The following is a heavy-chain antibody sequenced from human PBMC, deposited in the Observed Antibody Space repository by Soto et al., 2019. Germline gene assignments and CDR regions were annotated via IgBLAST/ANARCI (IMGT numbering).Heavy chain of an antibody. V-gene: IGHV3-48*02. CDR3: ARDVGYYSDSSGYYRFDY. CDR2: ISRSSSTI. D-gene: IGHD3-22*01. Sequence: EVQLVESGGGLVQPGGSLRLSCAASGFTFSSYSMNWVRQAPGKGLEWVSYISRSSSTIYYADSVKGRFTISRDNAKNSLYLQMNSLRDEDTAVYYCARDVGYYSDSSGYYRFDYWGQGTLVTVSS. CDR1: GFTFSSYS. J-gene: IGHJ4*02.